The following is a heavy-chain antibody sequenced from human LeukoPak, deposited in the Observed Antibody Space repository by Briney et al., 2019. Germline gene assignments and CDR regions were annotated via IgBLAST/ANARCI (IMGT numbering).Heavy chain of an antibody. V-gene: IGHV5-51*01. CDR1: GYTFSTYW. Sequence: GESLEISCKASGYTFSTYWIAWVRQMPGKGLEWMGIIYPSDSETGYSPSFQGQVTISVDKSISTAYLQWRSLKASDTAMYYCARRRAASTIYHYSMDFWGHGTTVIVSS. CDR3: ARRRAASTIYHYSMDF. D-gene: IGHD5/OR15-5a*01. J-gene: IGHJ6*02. CDR2: IYPSDSET.